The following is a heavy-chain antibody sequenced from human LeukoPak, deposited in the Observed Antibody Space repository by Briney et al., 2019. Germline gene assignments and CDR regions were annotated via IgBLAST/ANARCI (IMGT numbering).Heavy chain of an antibody. J-gene: IGHJ4*02. CDR3: ARGTMIVASECDY. Sequence: SETLSLTCTVSGGSISSGDYYWSWIRQPPGKGLEWIGYIYYSGSTYYNPSLKSRVTISVDTSKNQFSLKLSSVTAADTAVYYCARGTMIVASECDYWGQGTLVTVSS. CDR2: IYYSGST. D-gene: IGHD3-22*01. CDR1: GGSISSGDYY. V-gene: IGHV4-30-4*01.